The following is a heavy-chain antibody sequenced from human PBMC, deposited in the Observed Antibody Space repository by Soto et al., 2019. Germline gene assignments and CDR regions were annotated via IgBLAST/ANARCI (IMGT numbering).Heavy chain of an antibody. V-gene: IGHV3-33*01. CDR1: GFTFSSYG. Sequence: VQLVESGGGVVQPGRSLRLSCAASGFTFSSYGMHWVRQAPGKGLEWVAVIWYDGSNKYYADSVKGRFTISRDNSKNTLYLQMNSLRAEDTAVYYCARDYKITIFGGGYYYGMDVWGQGTTVTVSS. CDR3: ARDYKITIFGGGYYYGMDV. D-gene: IGHD3-3*01. CDR2: IWYDGSNK. J-gene: IGHJ6*02.